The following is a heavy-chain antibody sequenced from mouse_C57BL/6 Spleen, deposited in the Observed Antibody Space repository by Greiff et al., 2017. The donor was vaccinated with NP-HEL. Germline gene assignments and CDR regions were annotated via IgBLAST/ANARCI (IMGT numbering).Heavy chain of an antibody. D-gene: IGHD1-1*01. CDR1: GYTFTSYD. CDR2: IYPRDGST. V-gene: IGHV1-85*01. J-gene: IGHJ4*01. Sequence: QVQLKESGPELVKPGASVKLSCKASGYTFTSYDINWVKQRPGQGLEWIGWIYPRDGSTKYNEKFKGKATLTVDTSSSTAYMELHSLTSEDSAVYFCARHYYGSSYEGDYYAMDYWGQGTSVTVSS. CDR3: ARHYYGSSYEGDYYAMDY.